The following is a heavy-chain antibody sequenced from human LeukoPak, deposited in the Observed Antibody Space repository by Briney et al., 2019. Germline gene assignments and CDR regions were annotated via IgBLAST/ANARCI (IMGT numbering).Heavy chain of an antibody. Sequence: ASAKVSCKASGYTFTSHGISWVRQAPGQGLEWMGWISAYNGNTDYAQKLQGRVTMTTDTFTSTAYMELRSLRSDDTAVYYCARATVTTKKVDYWGQGTLVTVSS. D-gene: IGHD4-17*01. CDR3: ARATVTTKKVDY. V-gene: IGHV1-18*01. CDR2: ISAYNGNT. CDR1: GYTFTSHG. J-gene: IGHJ4*02.